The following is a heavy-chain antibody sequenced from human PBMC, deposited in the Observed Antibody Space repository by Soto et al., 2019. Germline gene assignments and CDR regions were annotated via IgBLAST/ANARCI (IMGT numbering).Heavy chain of an antibody. CDR1: SRSISGFY. CDR2: VYYSGNT. J-gene: IGHJ6*03. Sequence: SETLSLTCTVSSRSISGFYCSWIRQPPGQGLEWIGYVYYSGNTNYNPSLKTRVTISVDTSKNQLSLKLSSVTAADTVVYYCARSYSSSSVDYYYYYFIDVWGKGTTVT. CDR3: ARSYSSSSVDYYYYYFIDV. V-gene: IGHV4-59*01. D-gene: IGHD6-6*01.